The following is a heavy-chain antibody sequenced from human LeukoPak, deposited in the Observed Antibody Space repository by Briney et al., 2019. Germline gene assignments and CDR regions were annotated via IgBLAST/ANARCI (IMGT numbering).Heavy chain of an antibody. CDR2: INQDGTEK. J-gene: IGHJ4*02. Sequence: PGGSLRLSCAASGFTFSSYWMSWVRQAPGEGLEWVAKINQDGTEKAYVDSVRGRFTISRDNAKNSLFLQMNSLRAEDTAVFYCGRNRGYTYGPLDYWGQGTLVTVSS. CDR3: GRNRGYTYGPLDY. V-gene: IGHV3-7*01. CDR1: GFTFSSYW. D-gene: IGHD5-18*01.